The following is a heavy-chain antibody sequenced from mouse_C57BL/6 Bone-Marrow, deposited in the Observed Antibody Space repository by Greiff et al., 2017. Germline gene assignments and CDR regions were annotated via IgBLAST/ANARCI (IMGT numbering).Heavy chain of an antibody. CDR3: ASPLLYYSNYARAMDY. CDR1: GYTFTSYW. J-gene: IGHJ4*01. CDR2: IYPGSGST. Sequence: QVQLQQPEAELVKPGASVKLSCKASGYTFTSYWITWVKQRPGQGLEWIGDIYPGSGSTNYNEKFKSKATLTVDTSSSTAYMQLSSLTSEDSAVYDCASPLLYYSNYARAMDYWGQGTSVTVSS. V-gene: IGHV1-55*01. D-gene: IGHD2-5*01.